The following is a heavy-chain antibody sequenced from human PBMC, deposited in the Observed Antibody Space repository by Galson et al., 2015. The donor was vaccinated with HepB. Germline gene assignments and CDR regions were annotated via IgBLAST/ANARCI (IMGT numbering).Heavy chain of an antibody. CDR1: EFTFSNYA. Sequence: SLRLSCAASEFTFSNYAMSWVRQAPGKGLEWVSTIRVRGDSTYYADSVKGRFTISRDNSKNTLYLQMNSLRAEDAAVYFCAKGHLDSNYLYFDYWGQGTLVTVSS. V-gene: IGHV3-23*01. CDR3: AKGHLDSNYLYFDY. CDR2: IRVRGDST. J-gene: IGHJ4*02. D-gene: IGHD4-11*01.